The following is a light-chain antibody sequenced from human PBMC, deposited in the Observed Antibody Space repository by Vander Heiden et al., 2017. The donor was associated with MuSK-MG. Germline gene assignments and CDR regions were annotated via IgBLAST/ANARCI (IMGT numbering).Light chain of an antibody. Sequence: EIVLTQSPGTLSLSPGERATLSCRPTESVSSNYLAWYQQKPGQAPRVLIFGTSTRATGIPDRFSGSGSGTDFTLTISRLEPEDFAVYYCQQYGDSPRTFGEGTKVEIK. V-gene: IGKV3-20*01. J-gene: IGKJ4*02. CDR2: GTS. CDR3: QQYGDSPRT. CDR1: ESVSSNY.